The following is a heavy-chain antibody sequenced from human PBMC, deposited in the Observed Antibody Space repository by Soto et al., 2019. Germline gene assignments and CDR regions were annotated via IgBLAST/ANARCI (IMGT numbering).Heavy chain of an antibody. Sequence: QVQLQESGPGLVKPSETLSLTCTVSGGSISSYYWSWIRQPPGKGLEWIGYIYYSGSTNYNPSLKSRVTISVDTSKNQFSLKLSSVTAADTAVYHCARQTSHRVVYWGQGTLVTVSS. CDR1: GGSISSYY. CDR3: ARQTSHRVVY. V-gene: IGHV4-59*08. J-gene: IGHJ4*02. D-gene: IGHD2-15*01. CDR2: IYYSGST.